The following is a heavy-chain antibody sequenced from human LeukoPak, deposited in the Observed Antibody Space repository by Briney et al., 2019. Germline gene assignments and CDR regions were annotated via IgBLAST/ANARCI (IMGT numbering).Heavy chain of an antibody. CDR1: GLTFSSYG. CDR2: ISGSDGST. Sequence: GGSLRLSCAASGLTFSSYGMSWVRQAPGKGLEWVSAISGSDGSTYYADSVKGRFTISRDNSKNTLYLQMNSLRAEDAAVYYCAKAPVTSCRGAFCYPFDYWGQGTLVTVSS. CDR3: AKAPVTSCRGAFCYPFDY. V-gene: IGHV3-23*01. D-gene: IGHD2-15*01. J-gene: IGHJ4*02.